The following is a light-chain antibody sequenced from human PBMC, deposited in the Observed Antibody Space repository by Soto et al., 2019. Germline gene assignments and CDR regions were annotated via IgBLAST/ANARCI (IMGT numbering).Light chain of an antibody. CDR2: GNS. CDR3: QSYDSSLSGFYV. V-gene: IGLV1-40*01. CDR1: SSNIGAGYD. Sequence: QSVLTQSPSVSRAPGQRVTISCTGSSSNIGAGYDVHWYQQLPGTAPKLLIYGNSNRPSGVPDRFSGSKSGTSASLAITGLQAEDEADYYCQSYDSSLSGFYVFGTGTKLTVL. J-gene: IGLJ1*01.